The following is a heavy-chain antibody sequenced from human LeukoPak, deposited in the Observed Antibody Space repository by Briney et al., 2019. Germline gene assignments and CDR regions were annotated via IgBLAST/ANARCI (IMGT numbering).Heavy chain of an antibody. CDR3: ARVLPVDWFDP. D-gene: IGHD6-19*01. CDR1: GFTFSDSY. J-gene: IGHJ5*02. CDR2: ISSSGSTI. Sequence: GGSLRLSCAASGFTFSDSYMTWIRQAPGKGLEWVSYISSSGSTIYYADSVKGRFTTSRDNAKNSLYLQMDSLRAEDTAVYYCARVLPVDWFDPWGQGTLVTVSS. V-gene: IGHV3-11*01.